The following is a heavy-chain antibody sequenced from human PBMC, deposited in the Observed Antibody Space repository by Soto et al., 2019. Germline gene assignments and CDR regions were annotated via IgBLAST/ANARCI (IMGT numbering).Heavy chain of an antibody. V-gene: IGHV1-69*13. J-gene: IGHJ6*02. Sequence: ASVKVSCKASGGTFSIYGFSWVRQAPGQGPEWIGGIIPILTTPNYAQKFQGRVTIVADESTTTVYMELSSPKFEDTAVYYCATSVGIAPTGEDGMDVWGQGTSVTVSS. CDR1: GGTFSIYG. D-gene: IGHD2-8*02. CDR2: IIPILTTP. CDR3: ATSVGIAPTGEDGMDV.